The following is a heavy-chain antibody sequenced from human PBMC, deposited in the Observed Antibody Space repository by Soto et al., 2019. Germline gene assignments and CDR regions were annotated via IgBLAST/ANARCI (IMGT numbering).Heavy chain of an antibody. CDR3: ARWDLIAAAGTGDY. J-gene: IGHJ4*02. Sequence: PSETLSLTCXVSGGSISSGDYYRSWIRQPPGKGLEWIGYIYYSGSTYYNPSLKSRVTISVDTSKNQFSLKLSSVTAADTAVYYCARWDLIAAAGTGDYWGQGTLVTVSS. CDR1: GGSISSGDYY. V-gene: IGHV4-30-4*01. CDR2: IYYSGST. D-gene: IGHD6-13*01.